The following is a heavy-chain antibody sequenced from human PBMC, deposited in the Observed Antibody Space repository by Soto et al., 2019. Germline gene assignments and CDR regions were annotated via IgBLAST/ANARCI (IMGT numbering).Heavy chain of an antibody. CDR2: IRPDGTER. J-gene: IGHJ3*02. V-gene: IGHV3-7*01. Sequence: QPGGSLRLSCAASGFTFSYYWMNWVRQAPGKGLEWVANIRPDGTERYYVDSVRGRFTISRDNAKNSLYLQMNSLRAEDTAVFYCARDRGCGASSKGCSFDIWGQGTLVTVSS. D-gene: IGHD2-21*01. CDR3: ARDRGCGASSKGCSFDI. CDR1: GFTFSYYW.